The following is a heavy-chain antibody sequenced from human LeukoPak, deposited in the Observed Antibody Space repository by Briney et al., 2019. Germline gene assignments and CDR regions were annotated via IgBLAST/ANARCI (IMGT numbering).Heavy chain of an antibody. Sequence: GGSLRLSCAASGFTFSSYSMNWVRQAPGKGLEWVSSISSSSYIYYADSVKGRFTISRDNAKNSLYLQMNSLRAEDTAVYYCARENVGGGAFDIWGQGTMVTVSS. CDR2: ISSSSYI. D-gene: IGHD1-1*01. CDR3: ARENVGGGAFDI. V-gene: IGHV3-21*04. J-gene: IGHJ3*02. CDR1: GFTFSSYS.